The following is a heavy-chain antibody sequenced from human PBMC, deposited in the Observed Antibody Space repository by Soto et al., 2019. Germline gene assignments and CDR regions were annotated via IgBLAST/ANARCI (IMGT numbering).Heavy chain of an antibody. CDR3: ARQRITMIVVVSTAGPFDP. Sequence: GASLKVSCTASGCTFSSYAISWVRNAPGQGLEWMGGIIPIFGTANYAQKFQGRVTITADESTSTAYMELSSLRSEDTAVYYCARQRITMIVVVSTAGPFDPWGQGTLVTVSS. D-gene: IGHD3-22*01. CDR2: IIPIFGTA. CDR1: GCTFSSYA. V-gene: IGHV1-69*13. J-gene: IGHJ5*02.